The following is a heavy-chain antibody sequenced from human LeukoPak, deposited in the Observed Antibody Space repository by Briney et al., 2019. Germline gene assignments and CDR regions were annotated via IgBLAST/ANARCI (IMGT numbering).Heavy chain of an antibody. Sequence: ASVKVSCKASGYTFSGYYMHWVRQAPGQGLEWMGWIIPNSGGTNYAQKFQGRVTMTRGTSISTAYMELSRLRSDDTAVYYCARAPVAPAAIGAFDIWGQGTMVTVSS. V-gene: IGHV1-2*02. CDR1: GYTFSGYY. J-gene: IGHJ3*02. CDR3: ARAPVAPAAIGAFDI. D-gene: IGHD2-2*01. CDR2: IIPNSGGT.